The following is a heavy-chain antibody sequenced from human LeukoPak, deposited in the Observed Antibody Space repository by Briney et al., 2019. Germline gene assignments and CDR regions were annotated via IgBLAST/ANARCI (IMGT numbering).Heavy chain of an antibody. D-gene: IGHD3-10*01. CDR3: ARGPGKWFGEPPEYYFDY. Sequence: SVKVSCKASGGTFSSYAISWVRQAPGQGLEWMGRIIPILGIANYAQKFQGRVTITADKSTSTAYMELSSLRSEDTAVYYCARGPGKWFGEPPEYYFDYWGQGTLVTVSS. CDR2: IIPILGIA. CDR1: GGTFSSYA. J-gene: IGHJ4*02. V-gene: IGHV1-69*04.